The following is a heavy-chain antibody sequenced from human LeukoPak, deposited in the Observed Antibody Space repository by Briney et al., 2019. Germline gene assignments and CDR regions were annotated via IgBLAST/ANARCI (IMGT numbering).Heavy chain of an antibody. D-gene: IGHD2/OR15-2a*01. CDR1: LAGDSFSLSA. CDR3: DSAPGTAIWFLFYFDG. CDR2: TYYRSKWYN. J-gene: IGHJ4*02. Sequence: SQTLSLTFAISLAGDSFSLSAVSGLRQSPSGGLEWLGRTYYRSKWYNDYAISVKSRITINQDTSKNQFSLQLNSVNPERAAVNHFDSAPGTAIWFLFYFDGWVRGTLVTVSS. V-gene: IGHV6-1*01.